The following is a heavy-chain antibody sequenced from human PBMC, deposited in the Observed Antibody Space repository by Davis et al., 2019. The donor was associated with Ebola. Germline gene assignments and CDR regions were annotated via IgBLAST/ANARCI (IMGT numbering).Heavy chain of an antibody. J-gene: IGHJ5*02. D-gene: IGHD3-22*01. CDR3: ARWGHYYYDSSGYRKRNWFDP. CDR1: GGSFSGYY. V-gene: IGHV4-34*01. Sequence: SETLSLTCAVYGGSFSGYYWSWIRQPPGKGLEWIGEINHSGSTNYNPSLKSRVTISVDTSKNQFSLKLSSVTAAETAVYYCARWGHYYYDSSGYRKRNWFDPWGQGTLVTVSS. CDR2: INHSGST.